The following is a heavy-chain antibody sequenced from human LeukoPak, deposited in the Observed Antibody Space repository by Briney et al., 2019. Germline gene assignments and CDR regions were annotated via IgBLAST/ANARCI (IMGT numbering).Heavy chain of an antibody. CDR2: INVGNGNT. Sequence: GASVKVSCKASGYTFTSYAMHWVRQAPGQRLEWMGWINVGNGNTKYSQKFQGRVTITRDTSASTAYMELSSLRSEDTAVYYCARHSGYSSSRVLYWGQGTLVTVSS. CDR3: ARHSGYSSSRVLY. J-gene: IGHJ4*02. V-gene: IGHV1-3*01. CDR1: GYTFTSYA. D-gene: IGHD6-13*01.